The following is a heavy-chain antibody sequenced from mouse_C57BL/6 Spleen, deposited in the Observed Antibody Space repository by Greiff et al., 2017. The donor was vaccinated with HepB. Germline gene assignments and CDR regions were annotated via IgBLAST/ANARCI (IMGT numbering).Heavy chain of an antibody. CDR1: GYAFSSYW. J-gene: IGHJ2*01. CDR2: IYPGDGDT. D-gene: IGHD1-1*02. CDR3: AREENGYFDY. Sequence: VQLKESGAELVKPGASVKISCKASGYAFSSYWMNWVKQRPGKGLEWIGQIYPGDGDTNYNGKFKGKATLTADKSSSTAYMQLSSLTSEDSAVYFCAREENGYFDYWGQGTTLTVSS. V-gene: IGHV1-80*01.